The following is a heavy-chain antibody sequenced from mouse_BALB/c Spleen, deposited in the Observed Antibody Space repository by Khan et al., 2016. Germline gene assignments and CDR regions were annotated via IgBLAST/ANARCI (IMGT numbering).Heavy chain of an antibody. CDR2: IRSKSNNYAT. CDR1: GFTFNTNA. V-gene: IGHV10S3*01. J-gene: IGHJ2*01. Sequence: EVQLVETGGGLVQPKGSLKLSCAASGFTFNTNAMNWVRQAPGKGLEWVARIRSKSNNYATYYADSVKDRFTISSDDSQSMLYLQMNNLKTEDTAMYSWVASTTVLAKGNYWGQGTTLTVSS. CDR3: VASTTVLAKGNY. D-gene: IGHD1-1*01.